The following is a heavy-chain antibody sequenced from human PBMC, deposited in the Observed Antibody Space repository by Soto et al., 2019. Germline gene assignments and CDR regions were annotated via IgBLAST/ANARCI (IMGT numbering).Heavy chain of an antibody. CDR1: GASIQNGGYF. CDR3: AKGPTADKVDS. Sequence: QVQLQESGPGLVRPSQTLSLTCSVSGASIQNGGYFWSWIRQSPGKGLEWIGHILNSGSPYNNPSLGSRVTTSADTSMNQFSLALTSVTAADTAMYYCAKGPTADKVDSWGQGILVTVSS. V-gene: IGHV4-30-4*01. J-gene: IGHJ4*02. CDR2: ILNSGSP.